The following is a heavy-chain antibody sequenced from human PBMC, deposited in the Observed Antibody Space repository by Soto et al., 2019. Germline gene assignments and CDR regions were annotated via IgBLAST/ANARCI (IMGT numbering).Heavy chain of an antibody. V-gene: IGHV3-23*01. CDR3: VPGISGARGEDR. CDR1: GVTFIHHA. D-gene: IGHD3-10*01. Sequence: EVQLLQSGGGLVQPGGSLRLSCEASGVTFIHHAMTWVRQAPGKGLEWVSSISESGDTTYYADSVKGRFTISRDNPKNSVVLRMDSVGDDDTGVYYCVPGISGARGEDRWGQGALVTVSS. J-gene: IGHJ5*02. CDR2: ISESGDTT.